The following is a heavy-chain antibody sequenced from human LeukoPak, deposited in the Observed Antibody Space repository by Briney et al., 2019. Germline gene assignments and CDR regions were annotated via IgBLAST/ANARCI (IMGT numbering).Heavy chain of an antibody. Sequence: ASVKVSCRASGYTFIGYYMHWVRQAPGQGLEWMGWINPNSGGTNYAQKFQGRVTMTRDTSISTAYMELSRLRSDDTAVYYCARDPRRDILTGYSLYGMDVWGQGTTVTVSS. CDR2: INPNSGGT. CDR1: GYTFIGYY. V-gene: IGHV1-2*02. J-gene: IGHJ6*02. D-gene: IGHD3-9*01. CDR3: ARDPRRDILTGYSLYGMDV.